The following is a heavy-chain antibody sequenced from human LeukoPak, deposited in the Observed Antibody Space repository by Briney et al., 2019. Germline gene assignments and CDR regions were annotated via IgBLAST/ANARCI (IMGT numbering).Heavy chain of an antibody. CDR1: GGSFSGNY. J-gene: IGHJ4*02. Sequence: PSETLSLTCAVYGGSFSGNYWSWIRQPPGKGLEWIGEINHSGSTNYNPSLKSRVTISVDTSKNQFSLKLSPVTAADTAVYYCASLSDFLTGLDYWGQGTLVTVSS. V-gene: IGHV4-34*01. D-gene: IGHD3-9*01. CDR2: INHSGST. CDR3: ASLSDFLTGLDY.